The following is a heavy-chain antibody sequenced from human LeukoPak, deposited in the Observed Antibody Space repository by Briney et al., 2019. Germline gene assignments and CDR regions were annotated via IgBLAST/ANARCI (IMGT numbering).Heavy chain of an antibody. CDR1: GYTFTSYG. V-gene: IGHV1-69*04. D-gene: IGHD5-18*01. CDR3: ALSYGPQYYFDY. CDR2: ITPILGIA. Sequence: SVKVSCKASGYTFTSYGISWVRQAPGQGLEWMGRITPILGIANYAQKFQGRVTITADKSTSTAYMELSSLRSEDTAVYYCALSYGPQYYFDYWGQGTLVTVSS. J-gene: IGHJ4*02.